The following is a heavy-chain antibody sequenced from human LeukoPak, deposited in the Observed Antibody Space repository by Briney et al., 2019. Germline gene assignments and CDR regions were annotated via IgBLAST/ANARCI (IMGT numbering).Heavy chain of an antibody. Sequence: SQTLSLTFDISGDSVSINSAAWNWLRQSPSRGLEWLGRTFYRSKWYNEYEVSLKSRLTIHADTSKNHFSLQLNSVTPEDTAVYYCARSGGTAIGNYERATFDYWGQGTLVTVSS. CDR1: GDSVSINSAA. CDR2: TFYRSKWYN. V-gene: IGHV6-1*01. J-gene: IGHJ4*02. D-gene: IGHD1-7*01. CDR3: ARSGGTAIGNYERATFDY.